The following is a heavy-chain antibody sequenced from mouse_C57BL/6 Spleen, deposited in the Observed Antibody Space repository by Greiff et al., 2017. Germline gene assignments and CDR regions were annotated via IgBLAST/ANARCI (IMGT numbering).Heavy chain of an antibody. CDR1: GYTFTSYT. V-gene: IGHV1-4*01. CDR3: ARESPTGTPFAY. Sequence: QVQLQQSGAELVKPGASVKLSCKASGYTFTSYTMHWVKQRPGQGLEWIGYINPSSGYTKYNQKFKDKDTLTADKSSSTAYMQLSSLTSEDSAVYYCARESPTGTPFAYWGQGTLVTVSA. D-gene: IGHD4-1*02. J-gene: IGHJ3*01. CDR2: INPSSGYT.